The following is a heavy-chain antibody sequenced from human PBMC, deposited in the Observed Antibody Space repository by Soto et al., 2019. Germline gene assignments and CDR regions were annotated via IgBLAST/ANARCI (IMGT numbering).Heavy chain of an antibody. D-gene: IGHD6-13*01. Sequence: QVQLQQWGAGLLKPSETLSLTCAVYGGSFSGYYWSWIRQPPGKGLEWIGEINHSGSTNYNPSLKSRVTISVDTSKNKFSLKLSSVTAADTAVYYCARVGVAAACTRYFDYWGQGTLVTVSS. V-gene: IGHV4-34*01. CDR2: INHSGST. CDR1: GGSFSGYY. J-gene: IGHJ4*02. CDR3: ARVGVAAACTRYFDY.